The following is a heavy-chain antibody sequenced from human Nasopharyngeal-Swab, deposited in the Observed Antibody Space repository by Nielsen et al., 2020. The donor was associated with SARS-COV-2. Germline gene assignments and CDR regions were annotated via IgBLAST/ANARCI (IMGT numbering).Heavy chain of an antibody. V-gene: IGHV3-30*04. J-gene: IGHJ3*02. CDR3: AKGWGGSYVDAFDI. Sequence: GGSLRLSCAASGFTFSSYTIHWVRQAPGKGLEWVAVISYDASDKYYADSVKGRFTLSRDNSKNTLYLQMNSLRAEDTAVYYCAKGWGGSYVDAFDIWGQGTMVTVSS. CDR2: ISYDASDK. D-gene: IGHD1-26*01. CDR1: GFTFSSYT.